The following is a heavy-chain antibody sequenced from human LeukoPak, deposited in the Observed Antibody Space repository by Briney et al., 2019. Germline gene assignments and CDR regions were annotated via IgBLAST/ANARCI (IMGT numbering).Heavy chain of an antibody. V-gene: IGHV4-59*01. CDR2: IYYSGST. D-gene: IGHD6-13*01. Sequence: GSLRLSCAASGFTFDDYAMHWIRQPPGKGLEWVGYIYYSGSTNYNPSLKSRVTTSVDTSKNQFSQKLSSVTAADTAVDYCARLVPPYSSSVVNWFDPWGQGTLVTVSS. J-gene: IGHJ5*02. CDR3: ARLVPPYSSSVVNWFDP. CDR1: GFTFDDYA.